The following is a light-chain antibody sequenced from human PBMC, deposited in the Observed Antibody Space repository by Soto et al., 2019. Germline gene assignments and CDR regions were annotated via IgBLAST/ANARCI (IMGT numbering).Light chain of an antibody. CDR1: QSISSY. V-gene: IGKV3-11*01. CDR3: QHSISWPRT. J-gene: IGKJ1*01. Sequence: EIVLTQSPATLSLSPGQRAILSCKASQSISSYLIWYQQKPGQPPRLLIHDASNRAAGTPARFSGSGSGTDFTLTISSLEPEDFAVYYCQHSISWPRTFGQGNRVEIK. CDR2: DAS.